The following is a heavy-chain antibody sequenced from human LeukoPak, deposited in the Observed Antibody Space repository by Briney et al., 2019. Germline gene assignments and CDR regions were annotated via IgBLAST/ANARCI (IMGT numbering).Heavy chain of an antibody. CDR3: ARDPSNTSGWKTWFDT. D-gene: IGHD6-19*01. J-gene: IGHJ5*02. Sequence: ASVKVSCKVSGYTLTELSMHWVRQAPGKGLEWMGGFDPEDGETIYAQKFQGRVTMTEDTSTDTAYMELSSLRSEDTAVYYCARDPSNTSGWKTWFDTWGQGTLVTVSS. V-gene: IGHV1-24*01. CDR2: FDPEDGET. CDR1: GYTLTELS.